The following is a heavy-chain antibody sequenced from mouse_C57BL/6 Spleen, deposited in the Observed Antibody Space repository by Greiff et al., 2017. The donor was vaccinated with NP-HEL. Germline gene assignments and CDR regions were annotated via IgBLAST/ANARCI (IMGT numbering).Heavy chain of an antibody. V-gene: IGHV1-19*01. CDR2: INPYNGGT. Sequence: EVQLQQSGPVLVKPGASVKMSCKASGYTFTDYYMNWVKQSHGKSLEWIGVINPYNGGTSYNQKFKGKATLTVDKSSSTAYMELNSLTSEDSAVYYCATGGYSNYVGDYWGQGTTLTVSS. CDR3: ATGGYSNYVGDY. D-gene: IGHD2-5*01. CDR1: GYTFTDYY. J-gene: IGHJ2*01.